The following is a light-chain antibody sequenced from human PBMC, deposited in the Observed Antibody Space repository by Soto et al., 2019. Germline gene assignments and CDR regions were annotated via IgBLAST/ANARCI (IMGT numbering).Light chain of an antibody. J-gene: IGKJ2*01. V-gene: IGKV3-20*01. Sequence: EIVLTQSPGTLSLSPGQRATLSCRASQTLRGNFLAGDQQKHGQAPRLLIYAASSRAAGIPDKFSGSGSGTDVTLTISRLEYEDCAVYYCQHYGDSPPYTFGQGTKLEIK. CDR2: AAS. CDR3: QHYGDSPPYT. CDR1: QTLRGNF.